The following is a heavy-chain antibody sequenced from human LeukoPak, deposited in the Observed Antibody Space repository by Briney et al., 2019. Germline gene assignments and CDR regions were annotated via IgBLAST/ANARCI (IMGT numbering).Heavy chain of an antibody. V-gene: IGHV1-18*01. CDR1: GYTFTSYG. CDR3: ARDRSYGDPSPSR. D-gene: IGHD4-17*01. J-gene: IGHJ4*02. CDR2: ISAYNGNT. Sequence: GASVKISCKASGYTFTSYGISWVRQAPGQGLEWMGWISAYNGNTNYAQKLQNRVTMTTDTSTSTAYMELRSLRSDDTAVYYCARDRSYGDPSPSRWGQGTLVTVSS.